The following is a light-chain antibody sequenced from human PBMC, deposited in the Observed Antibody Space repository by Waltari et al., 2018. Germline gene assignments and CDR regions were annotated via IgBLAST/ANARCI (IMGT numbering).Light chain of an antibody. CDR1: KLGDKY. Sequence: SYELTQPPSVSVSPGQTANITCSGDKLGDKYACWYQQKPGQSPVLVIYQDYKRPSGTPERFSGSNSGNTAALTVSGTRAMDEADYYCQAWDTSTYHVVFGGGPKMTVL. V-gene: IGLV3-1*01. CDR2: QDY. CDR3: QAWDTSTYHVV. J-gene: IGLJ2*01.